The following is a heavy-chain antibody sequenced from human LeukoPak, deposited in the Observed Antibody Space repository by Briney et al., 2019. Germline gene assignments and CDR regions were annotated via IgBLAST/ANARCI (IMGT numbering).Heavy chain of an antibody. D-gene: IGHD4-17*01. CDR1: GGSISSGSYY. Sequence: SETLSLTCTVSGGSISSGSYYWSWIRQPAGKGLEWIGRIHTSGSTNYNPSLKSRVTISVDTSKNQFSLKLSSVTAADTAVYYCAREIYGDYGAFDYWGQGTLVTVSS. CDR2: IHTSGST. CDR3: AREIYGDYGAFDY. J-gene: IGHJ4*02. V-gene: IGHV4-61*02.